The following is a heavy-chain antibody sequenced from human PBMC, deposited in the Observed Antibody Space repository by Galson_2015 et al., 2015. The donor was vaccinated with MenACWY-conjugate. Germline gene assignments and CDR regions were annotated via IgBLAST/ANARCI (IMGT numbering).Heavy chain of an antibody. V-gene: IGHV3-7*03. CDR1: GFIFNNYW. CDR2: IKQDGSEK. J-gene: IGHJ4*02. Sequence: SLRLSCAASGFIFNNYWMSWVRQVPGKGPEWVANIKQDGSEKYYVDSARGRFTISRDNAKNSLYLQMNSLRAEDTAVYYCARDLGFYCSRNDCYSPYWGQGTLVTVSS. CDR3: ARDLGFYCSRNDCYSPY. D-gene: IGHD2-15*01.